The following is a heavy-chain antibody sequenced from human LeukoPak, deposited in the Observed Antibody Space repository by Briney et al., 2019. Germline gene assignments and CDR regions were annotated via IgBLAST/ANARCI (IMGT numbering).Heavy chain of an antibody. CDR2: ISGSGGST. J-gene: IGHJ4*02. D-gene: IGHD3-22*01. CDR3: AKTDQYYYDSSGYYYDY. CDR1: GFTFSSYS. Sequence: GGSLRLSCAASGFTFSSYSMNWVRQAPGKGLEWVSAISGSGGSTYYADSVKGRFTISRDNSKNTLYLQMNSLRAEDTAVYYCAKTDQYYYDSSGYYYDYWGQGTLVTVSS. V-gene: IGHV3-23*01.